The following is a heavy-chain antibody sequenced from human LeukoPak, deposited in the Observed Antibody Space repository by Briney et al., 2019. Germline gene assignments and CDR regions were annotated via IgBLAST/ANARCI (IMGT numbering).Heavy chain of an antibody. V-gene: IGHV4-31*03. Sequence: SQTLSLTCTVSGGSISSGGYYWSWIRQHPGKGLEWIGYIYYGGSTYYNPSLKSRVTISVDTSKNQFSLKLSSVTAADTAVYYCARYYDFWMDVWGKGTTVTVSS. D-gene: IGHD3-3*01. CDR3: ARYYDFWMDV. CDR2: IYYGGST. J-gene: IGHJ6*04. CDR1: GGSISSGGYY.